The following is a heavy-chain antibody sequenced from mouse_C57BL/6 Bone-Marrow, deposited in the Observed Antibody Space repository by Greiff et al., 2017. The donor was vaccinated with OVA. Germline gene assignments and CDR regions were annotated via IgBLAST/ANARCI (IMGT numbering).Heavy chain of an antibody. J-gene: IGHJ3*01. Sequence: VQLQQPGAELVKPGASVKVSCKASGYTFTSSWMNWVKQRPGQGLEWIGMIHPCDSDTNYNEKFKGKATLTADTSSSTAYMQLSSLTSEDSAVYYCEISPGTGFAYWGQGTLVTVSA. CDR3: EISPGTGFAY. CDR2: IHPCDSDT. V-gene: IGHV1-74*01. D-gene: IGHD3-3*01. CDR1: GYTFTSSW.